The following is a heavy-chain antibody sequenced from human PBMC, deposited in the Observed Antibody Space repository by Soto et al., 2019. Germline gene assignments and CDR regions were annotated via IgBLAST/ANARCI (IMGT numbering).Heavy chain of an antibody. CDR3: ARTSYDSSGTAADP. V-gene: IGHV4-31*03. CDR1: GGSISSGGYY. CDR2: IYSSGST. Sequence: QVQLQESGPGLVKPSQTLSLTCTVSGGSISSGGYYWSWIRQHPGKGLEWIGYIYSSGSTYYNPSHKGRVTISVDTSKNQFPLKLSSVTAADTAVYYCARTSYDSSGTAADPWGQGTPVTVSS. J-gene: IGHJ5*02. D-gene: IGHD3-22*01.